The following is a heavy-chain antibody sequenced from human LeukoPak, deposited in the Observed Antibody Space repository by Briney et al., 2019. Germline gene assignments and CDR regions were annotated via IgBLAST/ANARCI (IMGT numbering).Heavy chain of an antibody. CDR3: ARDRGYYYDSSGRDAFDI. Sequence: SVKVSCKASGGTFSSYAISWVRQAPGQGLVWMGGIIPIFGTANYAQKFQGRVTITTDESTSTAYMELSSLRSEDTAVYYCARDRGYYYDSSGRDAFDIWGQGTMVTVSS. CDR2: IIPIFGTA. J-gene: IGHJ3*02. D-gene: IGHD3-22*01. V-gene: IGHV1-69*05. CDR1: GGTFSSYA.